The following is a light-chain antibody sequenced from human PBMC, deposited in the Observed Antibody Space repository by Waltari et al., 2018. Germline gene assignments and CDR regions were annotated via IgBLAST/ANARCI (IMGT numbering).Light chain of an antibody. CDR3: QQYYTTPSIT. CDR2: TAS. V-gene: IGKV1-NL1*01. Sequence: DIQMTQSPSSLSASVGERVTITCRASLGISNSLAWYQQKPGKATKLLHYTASKLESGVPSRFSGSRSGTDYTLTISSLQPEDFATYYCQQYYTTPSITFGQGTRVEIK. CDR1: LGISNS. J-gene: IGKJ5*01.